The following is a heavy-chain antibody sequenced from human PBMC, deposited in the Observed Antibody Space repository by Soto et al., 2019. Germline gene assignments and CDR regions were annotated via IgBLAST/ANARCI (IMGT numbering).Heavy chain of an antibody. J-gene: IGHJ4*02. D-gene: IGHD2-15*01. Sequence: EVQLVDSGGGLVRTGGSLRIPCAAPGFTGSRNYHNWVRPAPGKGLEWVPVIYAGGTTYYADSVKDRFPISRDNSKNTVSLQMSSLRAEDTAVYYCAVDIEVTGMGHYYFDYWGQGALVTVSS. CDR2: IYAGGTT. V-gene: IGHV3-66*01. CDR3: AVDIEVTGMGHYYFDY. CDR1: GFTGSRNY.